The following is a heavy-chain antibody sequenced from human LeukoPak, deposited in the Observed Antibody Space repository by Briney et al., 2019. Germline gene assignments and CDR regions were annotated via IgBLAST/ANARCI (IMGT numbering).Heavy chain of an antibody. J-gene: IGHJ2*01. V-gene: IGHV3-23*01. Sequence: PGGSLRLSCAASGFTFSNYAMSWVRQAPGQGLDWVSAISDSGVTAYYADSVKGQFTISRDNARNSLYLQMNSLRAEDTAVYYCAREAGTGERWYFDLWGRGTLVTVSS. D-gene: IGHD7-27*01. CDR2: ISDSGVTA. CDR1: GFTFSNYA. CDR3: AREAGTGERWYFDL.